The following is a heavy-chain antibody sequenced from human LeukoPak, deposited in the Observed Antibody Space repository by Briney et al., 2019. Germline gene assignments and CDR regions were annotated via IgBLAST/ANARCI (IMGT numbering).Heavy chain of an antibody. V-gene: IGHV1-18*01. CDR2: ISAYNGNT. D-gene: IGHD3-22*01. CDR3: ARGLAYYDSSGPNDY. CDR1: GYTFTSYG. J-gene: IGHJ4*02. Sequence: ASVKVSCKASGYTFTSYGISWVRQAPGQGLEWMGWISAYNGNTNYAQKFQGRVTMTRNTSISTAYMELSSLRSEDTAVYYCARGLAYYDSSGPNDYWGQGTLVTVSS.